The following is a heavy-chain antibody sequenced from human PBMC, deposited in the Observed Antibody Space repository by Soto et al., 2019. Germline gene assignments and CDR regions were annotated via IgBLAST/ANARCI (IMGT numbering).Heavy chain of an antibody. D-gene: IGHD5-18*01. J-gene: IGHJ4*02. CDR3: ARGSGDTAMAWHY. CDR1: GGSISSYY. Sequence: SETLSLTCTVSGGSISSYYWSWIRQPPGKGLEWIGYIYYSGSTKYNPSLKSRVTISVDTTKNQFSLKLNSVTAADTAVYYCARGSGDTAMAWHYWCQGTLVTVS. V-gene: IGHV4-59*01. CDR2: IYYSGST.